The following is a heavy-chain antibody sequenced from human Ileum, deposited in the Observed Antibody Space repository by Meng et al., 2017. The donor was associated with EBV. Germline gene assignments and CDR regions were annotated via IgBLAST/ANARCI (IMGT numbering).Heavy chain of an antibody. CDR1: GGAFSVHY. Sequence: QGQLQPGGAGLLKASDTLSRTCGDKGGAFSVHYWSWIRQSPEKGLEWIGESSQSGSTKYNPSLRDRVTISVDTSKNQLSLKVSSVTAADTAVYYCARGLDWTWGYWGQGTLVTVSS. J-gene: IGHJ4*02. V-gene: IGHV4-34*01. D-gene: IGHD3-9*01. CDR2: SSQSGST. CDR3: ARGLDWTWGY.